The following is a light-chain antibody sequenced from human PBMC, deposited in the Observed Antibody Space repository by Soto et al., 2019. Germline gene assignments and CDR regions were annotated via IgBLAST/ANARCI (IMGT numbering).Light chain of an antibody. CDR2: AAS. Sequence: DIQMTQSPSSLSASVVYRVTITCRASQSISSYLNWYQQKPGKAPKLLIYAASSLQSGVPSRFSGSGSGTKFTPTIASLQPDDFATYYCQQYETFSGTFGPGTKVDI. J-gene: IGKJ1*01. CDR1: QSISSY. CDR3: QQYETFSGT. V-gene: IGKV1-39*01.